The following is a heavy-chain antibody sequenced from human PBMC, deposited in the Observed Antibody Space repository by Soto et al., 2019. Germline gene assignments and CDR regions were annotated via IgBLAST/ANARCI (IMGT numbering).Heavy chain of an antibody. D-gene: IGHD3-9*01. CDR1: GFTFDDYA. CDR2: ISWNSGSI. J-gene: IGHJ4*02. V-gene: IGHV3-9*01. Sequence: GGSLRLSCAASGFTFDDYAMHWVWQAPGKGLEWVSGISWNSGSIGYADSVKGRFTISRDNAKNSLYLQMNSLRAEDTALYYCAKAIRYFDWLFDYWGQGTLVTVSS. CDR3: AKAIRYFDWLFDY.